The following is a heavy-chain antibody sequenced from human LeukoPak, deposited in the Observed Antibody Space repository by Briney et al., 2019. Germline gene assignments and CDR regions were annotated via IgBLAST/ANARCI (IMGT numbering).Heavy chain of an antibody. J-gene: IGHJ4*02. CDR1: GFIFSSYW. CDR3: ARESDYYASGTFPLDY. Sequence: GGSLRLSCAASGFIFSSYWMHWVRHAPGKGLAWVSRINTDGSSTSYADSVKGRFTISRDNAKNTLYLQMNSLRAEDTAVYYCARESDYYASGTFPLDYWGQGTLVTVSS. V-gene: IGHV3-74*01. CDR2: INTDGSST. D-gene: IGHD3-10*01.